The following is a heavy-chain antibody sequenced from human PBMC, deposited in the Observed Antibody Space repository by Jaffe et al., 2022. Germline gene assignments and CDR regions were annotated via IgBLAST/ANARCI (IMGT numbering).Heavy chain of an antibody. CDR2: IYTSGST. V-gene: IGHV4-61*02. J-gene: IGHJ3*02. CDR1: GGSISSGSYY. Sequence: QVQLQESGPGLVKPSQTLSLTCTVSGGSISSGSYYWSWIRQPAGKGLEWIGRIYTSGSTNYNPSLKSRVTISVDTSKNQFSLKLSSVTAADTAVYYCARGNLAEVAFDIWGQGTMVTVSS. CDR3: ARGNLAEVAFDI.